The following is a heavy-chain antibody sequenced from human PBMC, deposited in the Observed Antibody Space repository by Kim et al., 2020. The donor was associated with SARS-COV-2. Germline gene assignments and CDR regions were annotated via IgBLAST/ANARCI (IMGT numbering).Heavy chain of an antibody. D-gene: IGHD3-9*01. J-gene: IGHJ5*02. CDR3: ARGPDILTGPIDL. V-gene: IGHV3-20*04. Sequence: GGSLRLSCGTSGFTFKEYGMTWVRQVPGEGLECVAAITSNGGVTGYADSVKGRFIISRDNANNFLYLQMNSLRVEDTAFYYCARGPDILTGPIDLWGQGTLVTVSS. CDR2: ITSNGGVT. CDR1: GFTFKEYG.